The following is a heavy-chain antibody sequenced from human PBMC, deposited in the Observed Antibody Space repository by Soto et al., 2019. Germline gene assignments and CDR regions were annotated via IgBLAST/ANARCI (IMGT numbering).Heavy chain of an antibody. CDR3: VKDVGYSGKY. J-gene: IGHJ4*01. Sequence: GGSLRLSCAASGSTFSTYAMNWVRQAPGKGLEWVSNIGGSGRNTYYAESVKGRFTISRDNLKSTVHLQMNSLRAEDTAVYYCVKDVGYSGKYWGQGTLVTVSS. CDR2: IGGSGRNT. CDR1: GSTFSTYA. V-gene: IGHV3-23*01. D-gene: IGHD1-26*01.